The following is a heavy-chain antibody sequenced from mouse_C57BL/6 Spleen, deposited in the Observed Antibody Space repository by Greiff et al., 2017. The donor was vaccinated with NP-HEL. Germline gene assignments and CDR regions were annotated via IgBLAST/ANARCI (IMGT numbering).Heavy chain of an antibody. D-gene: IGHD4-1*01. CDR2: ISSGSSTI. Sequence: DVKLVESGGGLVKPGGSLKLSCAASGFTFSDYGMHWVRQAPEKGLEWVAYISSGSSTIYYADTVKGRFTISRDNAKNTLFLQMTSLRSEDTAMYYCARDGTRAMDYWGQGTSVTVSS. V-gene: IGHV5-17*01. CDR3: ARDGTRAMDY. J-gene: IGHJ4*01. CDR1: GFTFSDYG.